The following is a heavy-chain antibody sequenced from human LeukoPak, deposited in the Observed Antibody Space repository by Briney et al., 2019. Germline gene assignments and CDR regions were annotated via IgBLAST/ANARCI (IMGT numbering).Heavy chain of an antibody. CDR2: TYYRSKWYT. CDR1: GDSVSSNSAT. CDR3: ARLGSGSNY. J-gene: IGHJ4*02. V-gene: IGHV6-1*01. D-gene: IGHD3-10*01. Sequence: SQTLSLTCAISGDSVSSNSATWHWIRQSPSRGLEWLGRTYYRSKWYTEYAVSVKSRIPINPDTSKNQFSLQLSSVNPEDTAVYYCARLGSGSNYWGQGTLVTVSS.